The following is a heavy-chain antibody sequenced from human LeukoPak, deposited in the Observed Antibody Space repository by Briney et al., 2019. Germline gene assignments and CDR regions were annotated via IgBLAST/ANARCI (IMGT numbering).Heavy chain of an antibody. V-gene: IGHV1-2*02. D-gene: IGHD1-1*01. CDR2: INPNSGGT. CDR3: ASLTGSYYYYYMDV. CDR1: GYTFTGYY. J-gene: IGHJ6*03. Sequence: SSVKVSCKASGYTFTGYYMHWVRQAPGQGLEWMGWINPNSGGTNYAQKFQGRVTMTRDTSISTAYMELSRLRSDDTAVYYCASLTGSYYYYYMDVWGKGTTVTVSS.